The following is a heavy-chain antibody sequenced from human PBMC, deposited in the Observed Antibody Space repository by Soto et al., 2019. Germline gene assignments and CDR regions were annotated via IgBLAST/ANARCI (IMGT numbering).Heavy chain of an antibody. Sequence: SETLSLPCTVSGGSISSYYWSWIRQPPGKGLEWIGYIYNSGRTNYNPSLKSRVTISVDTSKNQFSLKLSSVTASDTAVYYCARPYGYSFAYWGQGTLGTVSS. V-gene: IGHV4-59*08. CDR1: GGSISSYY. CDR3: ARPYGYSFAY. J-gene: IGHJ4*02. CDR2: IYNSGRT. D-gene: IGHD1-1*01.